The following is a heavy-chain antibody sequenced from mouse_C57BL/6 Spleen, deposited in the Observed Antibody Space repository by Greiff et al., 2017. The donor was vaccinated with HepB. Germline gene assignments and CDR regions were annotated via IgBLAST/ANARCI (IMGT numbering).Heavy chain of an antibody. J-gene: IGHJ4*01. Sequence: DVQLVESGPELVKPGASVKISCKASGYSFTGYYMHWVKQSHGNILDWIGYIYPYNGVSSYNQKFKGKATLTVDKSSSTAYMELRSLTSEDSAVYYCARQIYYGSSYYAMDYWGQGTSVTVSS. V-gene: IGHV1-31*01. D-gene: IGHD1-1*01. CDR2: IYPYNGVS. CDR1: GYSFTGYY. CDR3: ARQIYYGSSYYAMDY.